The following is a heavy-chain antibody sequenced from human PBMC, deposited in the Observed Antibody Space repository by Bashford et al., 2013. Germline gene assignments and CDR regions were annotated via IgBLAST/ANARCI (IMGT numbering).Heavy chain of an antibody. CDR2: SKNKTNSYTT. D-gene: IGHD3-16*02. CDR3: ARVVRLGDLSLWRYFDL. V-gene: IGHV3-72*01. Sequence: VRQAPGKGLEWVGRSKNKTNSYTTQYAASVEGRFTISRDNNRNAMYLQMNSLLAEDTAVYYCARVVRLGDLSLWRYFDLWGQGTSVTVSS. J-gene: IGHJ4*02.